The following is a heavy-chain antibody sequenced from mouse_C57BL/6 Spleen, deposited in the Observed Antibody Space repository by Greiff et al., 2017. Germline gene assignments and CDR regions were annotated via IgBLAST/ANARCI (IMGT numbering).Heavy chain of an antibody. D-gene: IGHD2-5*01. Sequence: QVQLQQSGPELVKPGASVKISCKASGYAFSSSWMNWVKQRPGKGLEWIGRIYPGDGDTNYNGKFKGKATLTADKSSSTAYMQLSSLTSEDSAVYVCARTLPNYSNYWYFDVWGTGTTVTVSS. CDR1: GYAFSSSW. V-gene: IGHV1-82*01. CDR2: IYPGDGDT. CDR3: ARTLPNYSNYWYFDV. J-gene: IGHJ1*03.